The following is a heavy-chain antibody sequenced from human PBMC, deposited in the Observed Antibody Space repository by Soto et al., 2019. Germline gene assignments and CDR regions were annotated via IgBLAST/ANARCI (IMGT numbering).Heavy chain of an antibody. J-gene: IGHJ6*02. CDR1: GGSISSGGYY. V-gene: IGHV4-31*03. Sequence: SETLSLTCTVSGGSISSGGYYWSWIRQHPGKGLEWIGYIYYSGSTYYNPSLKSRVTISVDTSKNQFSLKLSSVTAADTAVYYCARDPVAPVRGVSDGMDVWGQGTTVTVSS. CDR2: IYYSGST. D-gene: IGHD3-10*01. CDR3: ARDPVAPVRGVSDGMDV.